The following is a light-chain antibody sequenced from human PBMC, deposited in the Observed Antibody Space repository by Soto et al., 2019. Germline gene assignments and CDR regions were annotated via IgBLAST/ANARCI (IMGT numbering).Light chain of an antibody. Sequence: DIQMTQSPSSLSASVGDRVTITCQASQDISNYLNWYQQKPGKAPKLPIYDASNLETGVPSRFSGSGSGTDFTFTISSLQPEDSATYYRQKYAKLPLTVGGGTKVDIK. CDR1: QDISNY. CDR2: DAS. J-gene: IGKJ4*01. CDR3: QKYAKLPLT. V-gene: IGKV1-33*01.